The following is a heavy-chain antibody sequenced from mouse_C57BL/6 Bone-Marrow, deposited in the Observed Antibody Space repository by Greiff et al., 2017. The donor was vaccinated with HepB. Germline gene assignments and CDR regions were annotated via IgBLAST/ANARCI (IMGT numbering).Heavy chain of an antibody. Sequence: VQLQQSGTELVKPGASVKLSCKASGYTFTSYWMHWVKQRPGQGLEWIGNINPSNGGTNYNEKFKSKATLTVDKSSSTAYMQLSVLTSEDSAVFYCARGLLQAYFDYWGQSTTLTVSS. V-gene: IGHV1-53*01. J-gene: IGHJ2*01. CDR1: GYTFTSYW. CDR3: ARGLLQAYFDY. D-gene: IGHD2-14*01. CDR2: INPSNGGT.